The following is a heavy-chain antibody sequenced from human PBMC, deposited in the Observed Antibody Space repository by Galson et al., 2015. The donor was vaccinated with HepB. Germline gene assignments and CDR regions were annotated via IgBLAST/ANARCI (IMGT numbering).Heavy chain of an antibody. Sequence: SVKVSCKASGYTFTSYYMHWVRQAPGQGLEWMGIINPSGGSTSYAQKFQGRVTMTRDTSTSTVYMELSSLRSEDTAVYYCAIIAVAGSLQERYWYFDLWGRGTLVTVSS. CDR2: INPSGGST. D-gene: IGHD6-19*01. V-gene: IGHV1-46*01. CDR3: AIIAVAGSLQERYWYFDL. CDR1: GYTFTSYY. J-gene: IGHJ2*01.